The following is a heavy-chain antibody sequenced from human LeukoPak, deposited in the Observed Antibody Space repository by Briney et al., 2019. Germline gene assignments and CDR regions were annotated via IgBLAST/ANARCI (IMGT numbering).Heavy chain of an antibody. CDR2: INSDGSST. Sequence: GGSLRLSCAASGFTFSSYWMHWVRQAPGKGLVWVSRINSDGSSTSYADSVKGRYTISRDNAKNTLYLQMNSLRAEDTAVYYCAREAYSSGWYSPHAFDIWGQGTMVTVSS. CDR1: GFTFSSYW. D-gene: IGHD6-19*01. CDR3: AREAYSSGWYSPHAFDI. J-gene: IGHJ3*02. V-gene: IGHV3-74*01.